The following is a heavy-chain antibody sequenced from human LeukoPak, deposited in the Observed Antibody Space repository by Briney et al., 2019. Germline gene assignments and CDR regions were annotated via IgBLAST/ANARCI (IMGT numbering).Heavy chain of an antibody. J-gene: IGHJ4*02. D-gene: IGHD3-22*01. CDR1: GFTFSSYA. V-gene: IGHV3-23*01. Sequence: GGSLRLSCEASGFTFSSYAMSWVRQTPGKGLEWVSSISGSGGGTYYADSVKSRFTISRDSSRNTLYLQMSSLRAEDTAVYYCAKNAQNYYDSSGYYHFDSWGQGTLVTVSS. CDR3: AKNAQNYYDSSGYYHFDS. CDR2: ISGSGGGT.